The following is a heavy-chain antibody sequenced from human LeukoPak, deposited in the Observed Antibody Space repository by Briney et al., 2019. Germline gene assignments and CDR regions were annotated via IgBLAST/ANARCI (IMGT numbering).Heavy chain of an antibody. CDR1: GFTFDDYG. Sequence: GGSLRLSCAVSGFTFDDYGMSWVRQAPGKGLEWVSGINWNGGSTGYADSVKGRFTISRDNAKNSLYLQMNSLRAEDTALYYCARASRHYYDSSGYYVVAYFDYWGQGTLVTVSS. V-gene: IGHV3-20*04. CDR2: INWNGGST. J-gene: IGHJ4*02. D-gene: IGHD3-22*01. CDR3: ARASRHYYDSSGYYVVAYFDY.